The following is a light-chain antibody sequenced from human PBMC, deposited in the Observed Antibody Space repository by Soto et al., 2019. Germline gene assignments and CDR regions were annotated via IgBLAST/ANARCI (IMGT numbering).Light chain of an antibody. CDR1: QSVLYSSNNKNY. J-gene: IGKJ1*01. CDR2: GAS. V-gene: IGKV4-1*01. Sequence: DLVMTRSPDSLSVTLGARATINCKSSQSVLYSSNNKNYLAWYQQKPGQPPKALIYGASTRESGVPDRFSGSGSGTDFTLTISSLQAEDVAVYYCQQYYTTPWTFGQGTKVDIK. CDR3: QQYYTTPWT.